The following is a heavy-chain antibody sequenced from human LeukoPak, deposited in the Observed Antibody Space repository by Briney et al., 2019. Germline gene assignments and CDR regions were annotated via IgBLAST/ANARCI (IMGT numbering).Heavy chain of an antibody. CDR3: ARDVGDCSSTSCYTIYYGMDV. J-gene: IGHJ6*02. CDR2: IIPILGIA. V-gene: IGHV1-69*04. Sequence: ASVKVSCKASGGTFSSYAISWVRQAPGQRLEWMGRIIPILGIANYAQKFQGRVTITADKSTSTAYMELSSLRSEDTAVYYCARDVGDCSSTSCYTIYYGMDVWGQGTTVTVSS. CDR1: GGTFSSYA. D-gene: IGHD2-2*02.